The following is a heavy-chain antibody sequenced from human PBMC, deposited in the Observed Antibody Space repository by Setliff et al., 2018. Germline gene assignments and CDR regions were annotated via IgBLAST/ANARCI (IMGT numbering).Heavy chain of an antibody. D-gene: IGHD1-20*01. Sequence: GGSLRLSCAASGFTFSCHYMQWVRQAPGKGLEWVSYIDESGNNKHYADSVKGRFTISRDNAKNSLYLQMNSLGVEDTALYYCAIDAHNWNDLDYWGHGTLVTVSS. J-gene: IGHJ4*01. V-gene: IGHV3-48*04. CDR3: AIDAHNWNDLDY. CDR1: GFTFSCHY. CDR2: IDESGNNK.